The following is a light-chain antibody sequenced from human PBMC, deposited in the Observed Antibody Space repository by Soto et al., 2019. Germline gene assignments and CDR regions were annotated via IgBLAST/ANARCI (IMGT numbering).Light chain of an antibody. Sequence: EIVMSQSPATLSVSPGERATLSCRASQSVSSNLAWYQQKPGQAPRLLIYGASTRATGIPVRFSGSGSGTEFTLTISSLQSEDFAVYYCQQYNNWPRPTFGGGTKVEIK. CDR3: QQYNNWPRPT. J-gene: IGKJ4*01. CDR2: GAS. CDR1: QSVSSN. V-gene: IGKV3-15*01.